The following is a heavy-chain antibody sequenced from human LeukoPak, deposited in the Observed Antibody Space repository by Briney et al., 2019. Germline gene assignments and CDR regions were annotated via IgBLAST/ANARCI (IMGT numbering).Heavy chain of an antibody. D-gene: IGHD3-3*01. V-gene: IGHV1-3*04. CDR3: ARDPYGVGGFEY. CDR2: INSGNGNT. CDR1: GYTFINYA. Sequence: GASVKVSCKTSGYTFINYAMQWVRQAPGQRLEWVGWINSGNGNTKYSQKLQGRVTITTDTSASTAYMELSSLTSEDTAVYYCARDPYGVGGFEYWGQGTLVTVSS. J-gene: IGHJ4*02.